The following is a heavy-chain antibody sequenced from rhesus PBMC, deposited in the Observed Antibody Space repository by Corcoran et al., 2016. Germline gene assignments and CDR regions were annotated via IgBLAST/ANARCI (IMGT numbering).Heavy chain of an antibody. CDR1: GFSISTTGTG. D-gene: IGHD3-16*01. CDR3: ARVRRYSGSRYYFDY. CDR2: IYWNDSK. Sequence: QVTLKESGPALVKPTQTLTLTCTFSGFSISTTGTGVGWIRPPPGKALEWLSSIYWNDSKNYSTSLKSRLTISKDTSKNQVVLTMTNMDPVDTATYYCARVRRYSGSRYYFDYWGQGVLVTVSS. V-gene: IGHV2-95*01. J-gene: IGHJ4*01.